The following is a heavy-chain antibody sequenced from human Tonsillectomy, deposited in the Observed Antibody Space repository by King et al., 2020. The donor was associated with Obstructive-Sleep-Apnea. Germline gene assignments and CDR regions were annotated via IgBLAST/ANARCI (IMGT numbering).Heavy chain of an antibody. CDR3: ARTLSIAAAGTGWYFDL. D-gene: IGHD6-13*01. CDR2: IYYSGST. J-gene: IGHJ2*01. CDR1: GGSISSYY. Sequence: QLQESGPGLVKPSETLSLTCTVSGGSISSYYWSWIRQPPGKGLEWIGYIYYSGSTNYNPSLTSRVTIPVDTSKNQFSLKRSAVTAADTAVYYCARTLSIAAAGTGWYFDLWGRGTLVTVSS. V-gene: IGHV4-59*01.